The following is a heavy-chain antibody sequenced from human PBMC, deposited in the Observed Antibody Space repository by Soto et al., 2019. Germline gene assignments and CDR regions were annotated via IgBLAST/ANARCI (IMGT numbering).Heavy chain of an antibody. D-gene: IGHD3-3*01. CDR2: ISYDGSNK. CDR1: GCTFSSYA. J-gene: IGHJ6*02. CDR3: AREGTYYDFWSGYLSSHLKSDYYYGMDV. Sequence: GGSLRLSCAASGCTFSSYAMHWVRQAPGKGLEWVAVISYDGSNKYYADSVKGRFTISRDNSKNTLYLQMNSLRAEDTAVYYCAREGTYYDFWSGYLSSHLKSDYYYGMDVWGQGTTVTVSS. V-gene: IGHV3-30-3*01.